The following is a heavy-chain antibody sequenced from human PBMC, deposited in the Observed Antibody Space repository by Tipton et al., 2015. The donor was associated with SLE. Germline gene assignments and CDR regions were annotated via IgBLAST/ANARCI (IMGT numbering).Heavy chain of an antibody. V-gene: IGHV4-59*01. CDR2: IYYSGST. Sequence: LSCTVSGGSISSYYWSWIRQPPGKGLEWIGYIYYSGSTNYNPSLKSRVTISVDTSKNQFSLKLSSMTAADTAVYYCASGIITMKGDWYFDLWGRGTLVTVSS. CDR1: GGSISSYY. J-gene: IGHJ2*01. CDR3: ASGIITMKGDWYFDL. D-gene: IGHD3-22*01.